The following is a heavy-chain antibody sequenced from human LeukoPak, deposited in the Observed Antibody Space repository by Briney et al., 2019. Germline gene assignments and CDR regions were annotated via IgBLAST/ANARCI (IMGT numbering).Heavy chain of an antibody. J-gene: IGHJ3*01. Sequence: GGSLRLSCVASGFTFSDYGMHWVRQAPGKGLEWVAVIWHDGSNKYYADSVKGRFTISRDNSENTPYLQMNSLRVEDTALFYCARAGGSRYGYAFDVWGQGTLVTVSS. V-gene: IGHV3-33*01. CDR1: GFTFSDYG. CDR2: IWHDGSNK. D-gene: IGHD5-12*01. CDR3: ARAGGSRYGYAFDV.